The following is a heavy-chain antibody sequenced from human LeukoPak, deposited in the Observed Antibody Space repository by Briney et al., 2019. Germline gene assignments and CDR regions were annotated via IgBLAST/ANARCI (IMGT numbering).Heavy chain of an antibody. J-gene: IGHJ4*02. D-gene: IGHD2-21*02. Sequence: GGSLRLSCAASGFTVSSNYMSWVRQAPGKGLEWVSVIYSGGSTYYADSVKGRFTISRDNSKNTLYLQMNSLRTEDTAVYYCARCGGDCYYDYWGQGTLVTVSS. V-gene: IGHV3-66*01. CDR1: GFTVSSNY. CDR3: ARCGGDCYYDY. CDR2: IYSGGST.